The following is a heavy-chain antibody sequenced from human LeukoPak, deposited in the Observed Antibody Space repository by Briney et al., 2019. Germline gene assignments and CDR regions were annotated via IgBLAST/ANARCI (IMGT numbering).Heavy chain of an antibody. CDR3: ARDGLVGARGVFDY. CDR2: ISAYNGNT. D-gene: IGHD1-26*01. J-gene: IGHJ4*02. Sequence: GASVKVSCKASGYTFTSYGISWVRQAPGQGLEWMGWISAYNGNTNYAQKLQGRGTMTTDTSTSTAYMELTSLRSDDTVVYYCARDGLVGARGVFDYWGQGTLVTVSS. CDR1: GYTFTSYG. V-gene: IGHV1-18*01.